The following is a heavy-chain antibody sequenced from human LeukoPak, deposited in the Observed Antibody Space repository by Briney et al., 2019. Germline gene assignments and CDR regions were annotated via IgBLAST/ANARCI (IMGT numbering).Heavy chain of an antibody. D-gene: IGHD6-19*01. CDR1: GFTVSNAW. CDR2: IKSKTDGGAT. J-gene: IGHJ4*02. V-gene: IGHV3-15*01. CDR3: TTDKYSSGWYGGFDN. Sequence: GGSLRLSCAASGFTVSNAWMSWVRQAPGKGLEWVGRIKSKTDGGATDYAAPVKRRFTISRDDSKNTLYLQMNSLKSEDTAVYYCTTDKYSSGWYGGFDNWGQGTLVTVSS.